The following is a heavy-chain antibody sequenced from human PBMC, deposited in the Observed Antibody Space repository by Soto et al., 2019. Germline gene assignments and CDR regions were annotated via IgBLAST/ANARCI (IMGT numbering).Heavy chain of an antibody. J-gene: IGHJ6*02. CDR3: ARVLRFLEWSQYYYYGMDV. CDR1: GYTFTSYD. Sequence: ASVKVSCKVSGYTFTSYDINWVRQATGQGLEWMGWMNPNSGNTGYAQKFQGRVTMTRNTSISTAYMELSSLRSEDTAVYYCARVLRFLEWSQYYYYGMDVWGQGTTVTVS. CDR2: MNPNSGNT. V-gene: IGHV1-8*01. D-gene: IGHD3-3*01.